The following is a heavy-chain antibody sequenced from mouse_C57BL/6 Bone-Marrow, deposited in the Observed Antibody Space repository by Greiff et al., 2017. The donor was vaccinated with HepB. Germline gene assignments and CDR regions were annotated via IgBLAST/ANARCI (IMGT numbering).Heavy chain of an antibody. CDR1: EYEFPSHD. CDR3: ARLREMVAYSYWYVDV. D-gene: IGHD2-3*01. Sequence: EVKLVESGGGLVQPGESLKLSCESNEYEFPSHDMSWVRQTPEKRLELVAAINSDGGSTYYPDTMERRFIISRDNTKKTLYLQMSSLRSEDTALYYCARLREMVAYSYWYVDVWGTGTTVTVSA. V-gene: IGHV5-2*03. J-gene: IGHJ1*03. CDR2: INSDGGST.